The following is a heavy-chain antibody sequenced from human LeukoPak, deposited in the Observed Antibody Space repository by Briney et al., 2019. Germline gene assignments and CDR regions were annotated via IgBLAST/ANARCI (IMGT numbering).Heavy chain of an antibody. V-gene: IGHV3-23*01. D-gene: IGHD3-22*01. Sequence: GGSLRLSCAASGFTFNSYAMSWVRQAPGKGLEWVSAISGSGGSTYYADSVKGRFTISRDNSKNTLYLQMNSLRAEDTAVYYCAKCCYDSSGYYSGAFDIWGQGTMVTVSS. CDR2: ISGSGGST. CDR3: AKCCYDSSGYYSGAFDI. CDR1: GFTFNSYA. J-gene: IGHJ3*02.